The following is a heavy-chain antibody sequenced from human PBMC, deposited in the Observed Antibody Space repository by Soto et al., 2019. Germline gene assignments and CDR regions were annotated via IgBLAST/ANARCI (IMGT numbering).Heavy chain of an antibody. V-gene: IGHV5-51*01. CDR1: GYSFTSYW. Sequence: PGESLKISCKGSGYSFTSYWIGWVRQMPGKGLEWMGIIYPGDSDTRYSPSFQGQVTISADKSISTAYLQWSSLKASDTATYYCARHRARIAAPYYYYYGMDVWGQGTTVTVSS. CDR2: IYPGDSDT. D-gene: IGHD6-6*01. CDR3: ARHRARIAAPYYYYYGMDV. J-gene: IGHJ6*02.